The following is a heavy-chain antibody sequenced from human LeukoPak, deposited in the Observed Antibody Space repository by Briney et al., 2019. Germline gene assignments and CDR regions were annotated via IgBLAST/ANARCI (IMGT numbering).Heavy chain of an antibody. CDR2: IYYSGST. V-gene: IGHV4-30-4*01. CDR1: GGSISSGDYY. D-gene: IGHD3-10*01. CDR3: ARGRMDYYGSGSSKRQFDY. J-gene: IGHJ4*02. Sequence: PSQTLSLTCTVSGGSISSGDYYWSWIRQPPGKGLEWIGYIYYSGSTYYNPSLKSRVTISVDTSKNQFSLKLSSVTAADTAVYYCARGRMDYYGSGSSKRQFDYWGQGTLVTVSS.